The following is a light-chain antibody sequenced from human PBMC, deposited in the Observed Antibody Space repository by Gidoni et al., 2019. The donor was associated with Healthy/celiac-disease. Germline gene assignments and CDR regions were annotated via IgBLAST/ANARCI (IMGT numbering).Light chain of an antibody. J-gene: IGLJ1*01. CDR2: YDS. CDR1: NIGSKS. V-gene: IGLV3-21*04. CDR3: QVWDSSSDPHV. Sequence: SYVLTHPPSVSVAPGKTARITCGGNNIGSKSVHWYQQKPCQAPVLVIYYDSDRPSGIPERFSGSNSGNTATLTISRVEAGDEADYYCQVWDSSSDPHVFGTGTKVTVL.